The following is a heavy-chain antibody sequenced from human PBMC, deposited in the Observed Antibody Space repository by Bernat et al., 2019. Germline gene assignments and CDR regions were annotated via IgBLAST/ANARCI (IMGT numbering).Heavy chain of an antibody. V-gene: IGHV3-72*01. CDR3: VSLDVGPPYNDF. J-gene: IGHJ4*02. CDR2: SRNRAKGYTT. Sequence: EVHLVESGGGLVQPGGSLRLSCATSGFTFSDHYMDWVRHVPGRGLEWVGRSRNRAKGYTTEYAASVKGRFTTSRDDSKTTVNLQMNLLKTEDTAVYYCVSLDVGPPYNDFWGQGTLVTVSS. CDR1: GFTFSDHY. D-gene: IGHD1-20*01.